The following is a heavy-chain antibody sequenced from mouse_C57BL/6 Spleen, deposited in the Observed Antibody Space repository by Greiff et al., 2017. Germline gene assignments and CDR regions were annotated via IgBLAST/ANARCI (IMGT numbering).Heavy chain of an antibody. CDR1: GYNFTSYW. V-gene: IGHV1-59*01. D-gene: IGHD2-3*01. J-gene: IGHJ3*01. CDR2: IDPSDGDT. Sequence: QVQLQQPGAELVRPGTSVKLSCKASGYNFTSYWMHWVKQRPGQGLEWIGVIDPSDGDTKYDQKFKGKATLTVDTSSSTAYLQLSSLTSADSAVFCGARNYDGIDPFAYWGQGTLVTVSA. CDR3: ARNYDGIDPFAY.